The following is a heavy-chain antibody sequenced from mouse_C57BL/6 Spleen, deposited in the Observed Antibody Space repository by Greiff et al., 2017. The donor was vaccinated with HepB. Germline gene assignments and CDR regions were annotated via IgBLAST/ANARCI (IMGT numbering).Heavy chain of an antibody. V-gene: IGHV5-17*01. D-gene: IGHD1-1*01. Sequence: EVKLVESGGGLVKPGGSLKLSCAASGFTFSDYGMHWVRQAPEKGLEWVAYISSGSSTIYYADTVKGRFTISRDNAKNTLFLQMTSLRSEDTAMYYCARPSITTVVANYWYFDVWGTGTTVTVSS. CDR3: ARPSITTVVANYWYFDV. CDR2: ISSGSSTI. J-gene: IGHJ1*03. CDR1: GFTFSDYG.